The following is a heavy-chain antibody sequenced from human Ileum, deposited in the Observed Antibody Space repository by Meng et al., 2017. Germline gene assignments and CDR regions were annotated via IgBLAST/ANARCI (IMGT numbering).Heavy chain of an antibody. D-gene: IGHD4-23*01. V-gene: IGHV4-4*02. CDR2: ISHSGSA. CDR3: ARHGGYSQDF. CDR1: SGSISSNTY. J-gene: IGHJ4*02. Sequence: QVQLQESSPGLARPSGTLSLTCAVSSGSISSNTYWSWVRQPPGKGLEWIGQISHSGSAYYNPSLKSRVTMSVDKSKSQFSLMLTSVTAADTAIYYCARHGGYSQDFWGQGTLVTVSS.